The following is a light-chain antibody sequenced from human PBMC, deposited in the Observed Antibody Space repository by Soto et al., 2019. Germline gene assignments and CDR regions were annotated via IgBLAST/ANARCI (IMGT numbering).Light chain of an antibody. Sequence: QAVVTQEPSLTVSPGGTVTLTCGSSTGAVTSGHWPHWFQQKPGQAPSTLIYDPSNKRSCTPARFSGSLLGGKAALTLSGAQPADAAYYYCLVIFTGVGEVFGTGTKLTVL. CDR2: DPS. V-gene: IGLV7-46*01. J-gene: IGLJ1*01. CDR1: TGAVTSGHW. CDR3: LVIFTGVGEV.